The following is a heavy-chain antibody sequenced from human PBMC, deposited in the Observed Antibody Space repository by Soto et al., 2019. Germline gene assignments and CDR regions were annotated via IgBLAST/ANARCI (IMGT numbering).Heavy chain of an antibody. V-gene: IGHV3-20*04. Sequence: EVQLVESGGGVVRPGGSLRLACVVSGFSLDEYGMSWVRQAPGKGPEWVSGMHRNGNSTGYADSVKGRFTSYRDDAKNDLYLQMNSLRAEDTAFYYCARDHRWGYEYGDYGDSWGHGTLVTVSS. J-gene: IGHJ5*01. D-gene: IGHD4-17*01. CDR2: MHRNGNST. CDR3: ARDHRWGYEYGDYGDS. CDR1: GFSLDEYG.